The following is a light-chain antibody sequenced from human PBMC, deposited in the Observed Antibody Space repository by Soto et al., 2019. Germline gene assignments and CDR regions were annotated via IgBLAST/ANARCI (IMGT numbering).Light chain of an antibody. CDR3: QKYNSAPLT. CDR2: AAS. J-gene: IGKJ4*01. Sequence: DIQMTQAPSSLSASVGDRVTLTCRASQGISDYLAWYQQKPGKVPKLLIYAASTLQSGGPSLFSGSGAVTDFTLTSSSLQPEDIATYYCQKYNSAPLTFGGGTKVDIK. V-gene: IGKV1-27*01. CDR1: QGISDY.